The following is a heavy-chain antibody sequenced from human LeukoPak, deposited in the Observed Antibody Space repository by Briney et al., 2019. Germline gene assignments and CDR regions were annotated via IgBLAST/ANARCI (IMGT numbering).Heavy chain of an antibody. V-gene: IGHV3-30*03. J-gene: IGHJ6*02. CDR1: GFTFSTYG. CDR2: IPYDGSNK. CDR3: ARDSSSSYFYYYGMDV. D-gene: IGHD6-6*01. Sequence: GGSLRLSCEASGFTFSTYGMHWVRQAPGKGLEWITLIPYDGSNKYYADSVKGRFTISRDNSKNTLYLQMNSLRAEDTAVYYCARDSSSSYFYYYGMDVWGQGTTVTVSS.